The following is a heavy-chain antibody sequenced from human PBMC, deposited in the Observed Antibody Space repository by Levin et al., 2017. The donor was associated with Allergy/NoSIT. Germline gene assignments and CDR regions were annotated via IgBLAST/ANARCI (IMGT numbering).Heavy chain of an antibody. CDR3: AKGPTPITHRWFDP. Sequence: GGSLRLSCAASGFNFSNFGMSWVRQAPGKGLEWVSSISSGGGSTYYADSVRGRFTISRENSKNTFYLQMNSLSAEDTAVYYCAKGPTPITHRWFDPWGQGTPVTVSS. CDR2: ISSGGGST. D-gene: IGHD3-3*01. J-gene: IGHJ5*02. V-gene: IGHV3-23*01. CDR1: GFNFSNFG.